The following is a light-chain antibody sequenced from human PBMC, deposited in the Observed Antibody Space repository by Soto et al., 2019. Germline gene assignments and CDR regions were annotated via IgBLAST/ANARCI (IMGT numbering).Light chain of an antibody. CDR1: STDVGDFNF. CDR3: SSYRSGSILFV. Sequence: QSALTQPASVSGSPGQSITISCTGTSTDVGDFNFVSWYQQHPGKAPKVPIYEVINRPSGISNRFSGSKSGNTASLTISGLQAEDEADYYCSSYRSGSILFVFGAGTKVTVL. CDR2: EVI. V-gene: IGLV2-14*01. J-gene: IGLJ1*01.